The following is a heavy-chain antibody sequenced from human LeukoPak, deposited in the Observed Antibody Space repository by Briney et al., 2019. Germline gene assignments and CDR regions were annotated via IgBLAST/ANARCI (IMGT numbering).Heavy chain of an antibody. CDR2: IGSDGST. CDR3: AAAHFGVDQYYYGMDV. D-gene: IGHD3-3*01. Sequence: QPGGSLRLSCAVSGFDFSGYAMSWVRQAPGKGLEWVSGIGSDGSTHYAESVKGRFAISRENSKSTLHLQMNSLRAEDTAIYYCAAAHFGVDQYYYGMDVWGQGTTVTVSS. V-gene: IGHV3-23*01. CDR1: GFDFSGYA. J-gene: IGHJ6*02.